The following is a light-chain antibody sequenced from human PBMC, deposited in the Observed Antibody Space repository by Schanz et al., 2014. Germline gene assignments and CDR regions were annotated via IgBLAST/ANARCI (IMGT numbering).Light chain of an antibody. CDR3: QQYNNWPPYT. CDR2: GAS. CDR1: QSVRSSS. J-gene: IGKJ2*01. Sequence: EVVLTQSPGTLSLSPGERATLSCRASQSVRSSSLVWYQQKPGQAPRLLIYGASTRATGIPARFSGSGSGTEFTLPISSLQSEDFAVYYCQQYNNWPPYTFGQGTKLEIK. V-gene: IGKV3D-15*01.